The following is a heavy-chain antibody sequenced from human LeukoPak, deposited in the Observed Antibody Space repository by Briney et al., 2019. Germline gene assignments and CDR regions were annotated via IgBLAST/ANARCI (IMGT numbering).Heavy chain of an antibody. Sequence: GGSLRLSCAASGFSFSSYWMSWVRQTPGKGREWVANIKPDGSGKFYVDSVKGRFTMSRDNAKNTLYLQMNSLRAEDTAVYYCARYSSGWYDLWGQGTLVTVSS. CDR2: IKPDGSGK. CDR1: GFSFSSYW. J-gene: IGHJ5*02. CDR3: ARYSSGWYDL. D-gene: IGHD6-19*01. V-gene: IGHV3-7*01.